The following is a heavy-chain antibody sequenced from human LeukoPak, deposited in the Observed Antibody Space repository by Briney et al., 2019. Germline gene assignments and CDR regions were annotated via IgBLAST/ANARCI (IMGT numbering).Heavy chain of an antibody. D-gene: IGHD5-18*01. CDR3: ARESGYSYGLAGFFDY. V-gene: IGHV3-53*01. J-gene: IGHJ4*02. CDR1: GITVSSNY. CDR2: IYSDGRI. Sequence: PGGSLRLSCAASGITVSSNYMSWVRQAPGKGLEWVSVIYSDGRIHYADSVKGRFTISRDDSKNTLYLQMNSLRAEDTAVYYCARESGYSYGLAGFFDYWGQGTLVTVSS.